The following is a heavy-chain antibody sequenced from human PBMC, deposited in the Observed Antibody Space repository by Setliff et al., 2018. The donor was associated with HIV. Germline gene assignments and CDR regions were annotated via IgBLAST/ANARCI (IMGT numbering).Heavy chain of an antibody. CDR2: INHSGST. CDR3: AAASSWDPLLDY. CDR1: GGSFSGYY. V-gene: IGHV4-34*01. J-gene: IGHJ4*02. Sequence: SETLSLTCAVYGGSFSGYYWSWIRQPPGKGLEWIGGINHSGSTNYNPSLKSRVTISVDTSMDQFSLKLNSVTAADTAVYYCAAASSWDPLLDYWGQGTLVTVSS. D-gene: IGHD6-13*01.